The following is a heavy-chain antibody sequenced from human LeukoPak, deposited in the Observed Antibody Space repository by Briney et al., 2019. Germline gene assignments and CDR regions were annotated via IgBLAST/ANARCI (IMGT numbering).Heavy chain of an antibody. V-gene: IGHV4-59*01. Sequence: SETLSLTCTVSGGSISSYYWSWIRQPPGKGLEWIGCIYYSGSTNYNPSLKSRVTISVDTSKNQFSLKLSSVTAADTAVYYCATFDYGGNSFDYWGQGTLVTVSS. CDR3: ATFDYGGNSFDY. J-gene: IGHJ4*02. CDR2: IYYSGST. CDR1: GGSISSYY. D-gene: IGHD4-17*01.